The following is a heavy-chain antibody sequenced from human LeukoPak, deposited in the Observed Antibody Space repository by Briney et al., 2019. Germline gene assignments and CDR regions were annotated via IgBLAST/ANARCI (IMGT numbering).Heavy chain of an antibody. CDR1: GGTFSSYA. D-gene: IGHD6-13*01. CDR2: VIPIFGTA. CDR3: ARDGQQQIDYYMDV. J-gene: IGHJ6*03. V-gene: IGHV1-69*05. Sequence: ASVKVSCEASGGTFSSYAISWVRQAPGQGLEWMGGVIPIFGTANYAQKFQGRVTITTDESTSTAYMELSSLRSEDTAVYYCARDGQQQIDYYMDVWGKGTTVTVSS.